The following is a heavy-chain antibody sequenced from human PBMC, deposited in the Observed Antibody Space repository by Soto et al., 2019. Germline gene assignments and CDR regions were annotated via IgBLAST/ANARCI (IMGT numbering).Heavy chain of an antibody. V-gene: IGHV1-3*01. CDR2: INAGNGNT. CDR1: GYTFTSYA. CDR3: ARGPVLLWFGELFYYFDY. Sequence: ASVKVSCKASGYTFTSYAMHWVRQAPGQRLEWMGWINAGNGNTKYSQKFQGRVTITRDTSASTAYMELSSLRSEDTAVYYCARGPVLLWFGELFYYFDYWGQGTLVTVSS. D-gene: IGHD3-10*01. J-gene: IGHJ4*02.